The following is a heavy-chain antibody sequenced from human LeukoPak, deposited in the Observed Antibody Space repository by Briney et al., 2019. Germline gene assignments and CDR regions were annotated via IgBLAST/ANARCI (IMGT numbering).Heavy chain of an antibody. CDR1: GLTFDDYA. CDR3: AKDIAYSGSYGYMDV. D-gene: IGHD1-26*01. CDR2: ISWNSGSI. Sequence: GGSLRLSCAASGLTFDDYAMNWFRKAPGKGLDWVSGISWNSGSIGYADSVKGRFTISRDNAKNSLYLQMNSLRAEDTALYYCAKDIAYSGSYGYMDVWGKGTTVTVSS. J-gene: IGHJ6*03. V-gene: IGHV3-9*01.